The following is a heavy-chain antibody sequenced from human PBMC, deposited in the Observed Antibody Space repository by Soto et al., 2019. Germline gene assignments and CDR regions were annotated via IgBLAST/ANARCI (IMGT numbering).Heavy chain of an antibody. J-gene: IGHJ5*02. CDR3: ARQYYYGSGSHENNWFDP. CDR2: IYYSGNT. V-gene: IGHV4-39*01. CDR1: GGSISSSSYY. Sequence: SETLSLTCTVSGGSISSSSYYWGWIRQPPGKGLEWIGSIYYSGNTYYNPSLKSRVTISVDTAKNQFSLKLSSVTAADTAVYYCARQYYYGSGSHENNWFDPWGQGTLVTVSS. D-gene: IGHD3-10*01.